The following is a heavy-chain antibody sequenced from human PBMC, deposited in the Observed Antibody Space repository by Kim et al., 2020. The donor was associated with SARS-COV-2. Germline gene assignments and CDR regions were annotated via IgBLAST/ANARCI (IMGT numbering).Heavy chain of an antibody. V-gene: IGHV4-39*01. J-gene: IGHJ5*02. D-gene: IGHD6-19*01. Sequence: SETLSLTCTVSGGSISSSSYYWGWIRQPPGKGLEWIGSIYYSGSTYYNPSLKSRVTISVDTSKNQFSLKLSSVTAADTAVYYCARDGVAGTRGRGGSFDPWGQGTLVTVSS. CDR3: ARDGVAGTRGRGGSFDP. CDR2: IYYSGST. CDR1: GGSISSSSYY.